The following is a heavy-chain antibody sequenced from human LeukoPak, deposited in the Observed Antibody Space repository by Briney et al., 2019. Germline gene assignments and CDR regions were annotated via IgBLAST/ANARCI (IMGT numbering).Heavy chain of an antibody. D-gene: IGHD4-17*01. CDR2: VSGSGDGT. CDR1: GFTFTSYA. Sequence: PVGSLRLSCAASGFTFTSYAMSWVRQTPGKGLEWASAVSGSGDGTYYAHSVKGRFTISRDNSKKTLDLHMDSLRAEDTAVYYCAKERLGGNYGDYAVDYWGQGTMVAVSS. V-gene: IGHV3-23*01. CDR3: AKERLGGNYGDYAVDY. J-gene: IGHJ4*02.